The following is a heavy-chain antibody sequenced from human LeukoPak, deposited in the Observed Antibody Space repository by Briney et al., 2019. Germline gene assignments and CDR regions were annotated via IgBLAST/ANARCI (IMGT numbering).Heavy chain of an antibody. Sequence: SETLSLTCSVSGDSVSRSDSYSDWIRQPRGKGLEWFGTIYYSGRTHYSPSLKSRVTMSVDPSNNQFSLNLRSVTAADTAVYYCARRRYYDGSGYLEWGQGTLLSVSS. J-gene: IGHJ1*01. CDR2: IYYSGRT. V-gene: IGHV4-39*01. CDR1: GDSVSRSDSY. CDR3: ARRRYYDGSGYLE. D-gene: IGHD3-22*01.